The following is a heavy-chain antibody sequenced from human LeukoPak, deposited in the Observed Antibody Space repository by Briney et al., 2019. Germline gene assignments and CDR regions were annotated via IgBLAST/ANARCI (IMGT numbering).Heavy chain of an antibody. V-gene: IGHV3-64D*09. CDR2: ISYNGGST. CDR3: VRRTANHFDY. CDR1: GFTLSINA. Sequence: PGGSLRLSCSASGFTLSINAMHWVRQAPGKGLEYVSAISYNGGSTYYADSVKGRFTISRDNSKNTLYLQMSSLRAEDTAVFYCVRRTANHFDYWGQGTLVTVSS. J-gene: IGHJ4*02. D-gene: IGHD2-21*02.